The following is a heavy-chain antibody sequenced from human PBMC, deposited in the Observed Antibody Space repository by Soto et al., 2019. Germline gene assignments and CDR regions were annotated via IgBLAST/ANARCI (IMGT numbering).Heavy chain of an antibody. CDR3: ETYYYDSSGYYPFDY. CDR1: GFSLSTSGMC. Sequence: SGPTLVNPTQALTLTCTFSGFSLSTSGMCVSWIRQPPGKALEWLARIDWDDDKYYSTSLKTRLTISKDTSKNQVVLTMTNMDPVDTAVYYCETYYYDSSGYYPFDYWGQGTLVTVSS. J-gene: IGHJ4*02. V-gene: IGHV2-70*02. D-gene: IGHD3-22*01. CDR2: IDWDDDK.